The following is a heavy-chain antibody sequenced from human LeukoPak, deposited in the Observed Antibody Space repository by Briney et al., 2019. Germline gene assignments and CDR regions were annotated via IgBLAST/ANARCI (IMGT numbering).Heavy chain of an antibody. J-gene: IGHJ4*02. CDR2: ISYDGSNK. Sequence: GGSLRLSCAVSGFIFSSYAMHWVRQAPGKGLEWVAVISYDGSNKYYADSVKGRFTISRDNSKNTLYLQMNSLRAEDTAVYYCARDGGCSSTSCHDYWGQGTLVTVSP. CDR1: GFIFSSYA. CDR3: ARDGGCSSTSCHDY. V-gene: IGHV3-30-3*01. D-gene: IGHD2-2*01.